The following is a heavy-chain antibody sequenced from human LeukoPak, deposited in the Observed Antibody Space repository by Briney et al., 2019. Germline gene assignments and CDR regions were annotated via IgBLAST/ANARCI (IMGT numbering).Heavy chain of an antibody. CDR2: IKEDGSAK. CDR1: GFTFSASW. Sequence: PGGSLRLSCAASGFTFSASWMSWVRQAPGKGLEWVANIKEDGSAKYYVDSVTGRFTISRGNAKNSLFLQMNSLRAEDTAVYYCARDAEGGTYRYWGQGTLVTVSS. V-gene: IGHV3-7*04. D-gene: IGHD1-26*01. J-gene: IGHJ4*02. CDR3: ARDAEGGTYRY.